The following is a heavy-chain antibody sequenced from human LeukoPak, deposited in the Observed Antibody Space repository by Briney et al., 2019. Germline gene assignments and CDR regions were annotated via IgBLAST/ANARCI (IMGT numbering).Heavy chain of an antibody. CDR2: IWNDASNE. D-gene: IGHD2-2*01. CDR3: TREKRRYCSGTSCSQFDY. Sequence: GGSLRLSCVASGFTFSGYGMHWVRQAPGKGLEWVAVIWNDASNEFYADSVKGRSTISRDNSNNTLYLQMNSLRAEDTAVYYCTREKRRYCSGTSCSQFDYWGQGTLVTVSS. V-gene: IGHV3-33*01. CDR1: GFTFSGYG. J-gene: IGHJ4*02.